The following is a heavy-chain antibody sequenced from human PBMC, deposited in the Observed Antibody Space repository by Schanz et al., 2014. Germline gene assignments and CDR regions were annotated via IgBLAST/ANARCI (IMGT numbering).Heavy chain of an antibody. Sequence: QVQLVQSGDEVKKPGASVKVFCKTSGYTFSDYGITWVRQAPGQGLEWVGWISPYTGNTHYFDKMEGRVTMTTDTSTSTAYMEVSSLRSEDTAVYYCARSGSSNWYFFDYWGQGTLVTVSS. CDR2: ISPYTGNT. CDR3: ARSGSSNWYFFDY. J-gene: IGHJ4*02. CDR1: GYTFSDYG. V-gene: IGHV1-18*01. D-gene: IGHD6-13*01.